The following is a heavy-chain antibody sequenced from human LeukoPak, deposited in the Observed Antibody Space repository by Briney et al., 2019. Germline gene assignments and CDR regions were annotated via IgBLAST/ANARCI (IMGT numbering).Heavy chain of an antibody. CDR1: LDSTTSDF. Sequence: PSETLSLTCTVSLDSTTSDFWSWVRQPPGKGLEWIGEIHRSGSPNYNPSLQSRVTISIDRSRNQIALELSSVTAADTAVYYCAREILGGFNPGAYWGQGTLVTVSS. CDR2: IHRSGSP. D-gene: IGHD1-14*01. CDR3: AREILGGFNPGAY. J-gene: IGHJ4*02. V-gene: IGHV4-59*12.